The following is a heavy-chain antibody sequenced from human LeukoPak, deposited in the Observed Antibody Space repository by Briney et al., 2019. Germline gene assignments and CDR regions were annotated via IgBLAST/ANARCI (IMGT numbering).Heavy chain of an antibody. J-gene: IGHJ3*02. CDR3: AKVRVLLLRFGEFDAFDI. CDR1: GFTFSSYA. Sequence: GGSLRLSCAASGFTFSSYAMSWVRQAPGKGLEWVSAISGSGGSTYYADSVKGRFTISRDNSKNTLYLQMSSLRAEDTAVYYCAKVRVLLLRFGEFDAFDIWGQGTMVTVSS. D-gene: IGHD3-10*01. V-gene: IGHV3-23*01. CDR2: ISGSGGST.